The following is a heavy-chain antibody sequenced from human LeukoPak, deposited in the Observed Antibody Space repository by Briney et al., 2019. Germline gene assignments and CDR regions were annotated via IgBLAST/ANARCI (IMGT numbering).Heavy chain of an antibody. Sequence: ASVKVSCKASGYTFTSYYMHWVRQAPGQGLEWMGIINPSGGSTSYAQKFQGRVTMTRDTSTSTVYMKLSSLRSEDTAVYYCARLPDPPYCGGDCHSYWGQGTLVTVSS. CDR3: ARLPDPPYCGGDCHSY. CDR1: GYTFTSYY. D-gene: IGHD2-21*02. CDR2: INPSGGST. V-gene: IGHV1-46*01. J-gene: IGHJ4*02.